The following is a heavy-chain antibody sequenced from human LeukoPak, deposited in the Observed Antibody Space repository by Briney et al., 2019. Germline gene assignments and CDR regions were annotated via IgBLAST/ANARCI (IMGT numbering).Heavy chain of an antibody. CDR2: ISWNSGSI. D-gene: IGHD6-19*01. CDR3: AKAVAGTKILDY. J-gene: IGHJ4*02. CDR1: GFTFDDYA. V-gene: IGHV3-9*01. Sequence: GGSLRLSCAASGFTFDDYAMHWVRQAPGKGLEWVSGISWNSGSIGYADSVKGRLTISRDNAKNSLYLQMNSLRAEDTALYYCAKAVAGTKILDYWGQGTLVTVSS.